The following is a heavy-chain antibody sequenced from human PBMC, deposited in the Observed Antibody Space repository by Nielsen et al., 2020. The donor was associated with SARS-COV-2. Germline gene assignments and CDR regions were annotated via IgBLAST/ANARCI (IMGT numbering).Heavy chain of an antibody. CDR3: ARDPYGDRGPWFDP. V-gene: IGHV3-33*01. CDR2: IWYDGSNK. J-gene: IGHJ5*02. Sequence: GGSLRLSCAASGFTFSSYGMHWVRQAPGKGLEWVAVIWYDGSNKYYADSVKGRFTISRDNSKNTLYLQMNSLRAEDTAVYYCARDPYGDRGPWFDPWGQGTLVTVSS. D-gene: IGHD4-17*01. CDR1: GFTFSSYG.